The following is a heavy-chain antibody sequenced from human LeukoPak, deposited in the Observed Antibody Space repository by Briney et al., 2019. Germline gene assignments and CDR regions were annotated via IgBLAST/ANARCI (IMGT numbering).Heavy chain of an antibody. Sequence: GGSLRLSCAASGFTFSSYEMNWVRQAPGKGLEWVSYISSSGSTIYYADSVKGRFTISRDNAKNSLYLQMNSLRAEDTAVYYCARERDYDILTGLNWFDPWGQGTLVTVSS. CDR1: GFTFSSYE. V-gene: IGHV3-48*03. CDR2: ISSSGSTI. CDR3: ARERDYDILTGLNWFDP. J-gene: IGHJ5*02. D-gene: IGHD3-9*01.